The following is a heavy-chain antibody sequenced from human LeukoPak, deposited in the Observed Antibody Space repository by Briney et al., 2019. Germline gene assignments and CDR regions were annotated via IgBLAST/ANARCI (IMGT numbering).Heavy chain of an antibody. V-gene: IGHV4-59*01. D-gene: IGHD2-21*02. J-gene: IGHJ6*02. CDR1: GGSISRYY. CDR3: ARVKRDSDYYYYYGMDV. Sequence: SETLSLTCTVSGGSISRYYWSWIRQPPGKGRDGIGFIYYSGSTNYNPSLKSRVTISVDASKNQFSLKLSSVTAADTAVYYCARVKRDSDYYYYYGMDVWGQGTTVTVSS. CDR2: IYYSGST.